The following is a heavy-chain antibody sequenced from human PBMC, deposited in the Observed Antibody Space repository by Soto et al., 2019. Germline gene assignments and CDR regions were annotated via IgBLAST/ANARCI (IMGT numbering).Heavy chain of an antibody. CDR3: ARGVQH. J-gene: IGHJ1*01. CDR2: IYYSGST. Sequence: QVQLQESGPGLVKPSQTLSLTCTVSGGSISSGGYHWSWIRQHPGKGLEWIGYIYYSGSTYYNPPLTSRVTISVETSKNQFSLKLSSVTAADTAVYYCARGVQHWGQGTLVTVSS. CDR1: GGSISSGGYH. V-gene: IGHV4-31*03.